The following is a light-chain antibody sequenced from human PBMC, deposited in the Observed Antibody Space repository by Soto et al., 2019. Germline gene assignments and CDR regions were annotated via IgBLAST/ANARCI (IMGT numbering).Light chain of an antibody. CDR2: DAS. Sequence: EIVLTQSPATLSLSPGERATLSCRASQSVSSYLAWYQQKPGQAPRLLIYDASNRATGIPARFSGSGSGTDFTLTISSLQPEDFATYYCQQSYSPPPVTFGQGTRLEN. CDR1: QSVSSY. J-gene: IGKJ5*01. CDR3: QQSYSPPPVT. V-gene: IGKV3-11*01.